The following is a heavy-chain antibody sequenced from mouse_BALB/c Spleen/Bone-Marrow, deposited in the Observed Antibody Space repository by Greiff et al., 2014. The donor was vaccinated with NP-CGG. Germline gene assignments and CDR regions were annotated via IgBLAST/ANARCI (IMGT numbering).Heavy chain of an antibody. J-gene: IGHJ1*01. D-gene: IGHD1-1*01. CDR2: INPSTGYT. CDR1: GYNFTSYW. CDR3: AREYYGSSGYFDV. V-gene: IGHV1-7*01. Sequence: VQLVESGAELAKPGASVKMSCKASGYNFTSYWMHWVKQRPGQGLEWIGCINPSTGYTEYNQKFKDKATLTADKSSSTAYMQLSSLTSEDSAVYYCAREYYGSSGYFDVWGAGTTVTVSS.